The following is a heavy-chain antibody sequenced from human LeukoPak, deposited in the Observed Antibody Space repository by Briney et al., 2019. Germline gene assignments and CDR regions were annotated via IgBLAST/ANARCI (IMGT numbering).Heavy chain of an antibody. Sequence: GGSLRLSCAASGFTFSSYDIHWVRQAPGKGLEWVAFIRYDGSNKYYADSVRGRFTLSRDNAKNSVYLQMNNLRAEDTAMYYCVRERSDETFDYWGQGTLVTVSS. CDR3: VRERSDETFDY. J-gene: IGHJ4*02. V-gene: IGHV3-30*02. CDR1: GFTFSSYD. CDR2: IRYDGSNK.